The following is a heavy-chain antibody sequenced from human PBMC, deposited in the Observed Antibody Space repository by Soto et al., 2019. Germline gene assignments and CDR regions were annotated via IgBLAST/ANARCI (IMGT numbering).Heavy chain of an antibody. J-gene: IGHJ5*02. CDR3: VKDLLQNTGTTCGS. Sequence: QVQLVESGGGVVQPGRSLRLSCAASGFTFDSYGMHWVRQAPGKGLEWVAVISSDGNNKYYADSVKGRFSIYRDNFNNIPYLQMSSLRVEDTAVYYCVKDLLQNTGTTCGSWGQGTLVTVSS. V-gene: IGHV3-30*18. D-gene: IGHD4-17*01. CDR1: GFTFDSYG. CDR2: ISSDGNNK.